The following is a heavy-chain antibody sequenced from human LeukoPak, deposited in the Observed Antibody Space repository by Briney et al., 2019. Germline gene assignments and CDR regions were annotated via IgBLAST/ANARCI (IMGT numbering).Heavy chain of an antibody. V-gene: IGHV3-11*05. CDR1: GFTFSSYA. D-gene: IGHD5-18*01. J-gene: IGHJ3*02. CDR2: ISSSSYT. CDR3: ARVRGYSSRGAFDI. Sequence: GGSLRLSCAASGFTFSSYAMSWVRQAPGKGLEWVSYISSSSYTNYADSVKGRFTISRDNAKNSLYLQMNSLRAEDTAVYYCARVRGYSSRGAFDIWGQGTMVTVSS.